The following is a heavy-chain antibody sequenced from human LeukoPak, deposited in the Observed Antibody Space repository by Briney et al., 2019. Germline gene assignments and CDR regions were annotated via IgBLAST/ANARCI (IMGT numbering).Heavy chain of an antibody. J-gene: IGHJ6*02. V-gene: IGHV1-18*01. Sequence: ASVRVSCKASGYTFTIYGISWVRQAPGQGLEWMGWISAYNGNTNYAQKLQGRVTITADESTSTAYMELSSLRSEDTAVYYCARVSIPIGYCSSTSCYHYYYGMDVWGQGTTVTVSS. CDR3: ARVSIPIGYCSSTSCYHYYYGMDV. CDR2: ISAYNGNT. D-gene: IGHD2-2*01. CDR1: GYTFTIYG.